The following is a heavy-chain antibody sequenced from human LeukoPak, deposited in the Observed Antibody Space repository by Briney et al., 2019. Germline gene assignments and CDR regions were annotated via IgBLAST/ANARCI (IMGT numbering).Heavy chain of an antibody. V-gene: IGHV4-34*01. D-gene: IGHD3-10*01. CDR1: GGSFSGYY. CDR3: ARVRWFFFDY. Sequence: SETLSLTCAVYGGSFSGYYWSWIRQPPGKGLEWIGEINHSGSTNYNPSLKSRVTISVDTSKNQFSLKLSSVTAADTAVYYCARVRWFFFDYWGQGTLVTVSS. J-gene: IGHJ4*02. CDR2: INHSGST.